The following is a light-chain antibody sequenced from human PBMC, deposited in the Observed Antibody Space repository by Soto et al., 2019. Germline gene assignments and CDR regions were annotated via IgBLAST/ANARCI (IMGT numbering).Light chain of an antibody. CDR1: SSDVGSSNY. CDR3: CSHAGSYVV. V-gene: IGLV2-11*01. CDR2: DVS. J-gene: IGLJ2*01. Sequence: QSVLTQPRSVSGSPGQSVTISCTGTSSDVGSSNYVSWYQQHPGKVPKLIISDVSKRPSGVPDRFSGSKSDNTASLTISGLQDEDEADYFRCSHAGSYVVFGGGTKVTVL.